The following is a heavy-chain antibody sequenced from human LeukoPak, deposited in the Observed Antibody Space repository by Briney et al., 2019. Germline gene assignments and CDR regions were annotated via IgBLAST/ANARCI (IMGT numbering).Heavy chain of an antibody. J-gene: IGHJ6*02. CDR3: ARTPITMVRGVMVWDYGMDV. V-gene: IGHV4-59*01. CDR2: IYYSGST. Sequence: SETLSLTCTVSGGSISSYYWSWIRQPPGKGLEWIGYIYYSGSTNYNPSLKSRGTISVDTSKNQFSLKLSSVTAADTAVYYCARTPITMVRGVMVWDYGMDVWGQGTTVTVSS. D-gene: IGHD3-10*01. CDR1: GGSISSYY.